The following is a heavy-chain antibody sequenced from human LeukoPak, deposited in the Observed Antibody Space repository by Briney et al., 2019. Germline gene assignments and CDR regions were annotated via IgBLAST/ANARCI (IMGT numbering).Heavy chain of an antibody. Sequence: PGGSLRLSCAASGLTFSSYWMHWVRQAAGKGLVWVSRINSDGSSTSYADSVKGRFTISRDNAKNTLYLQMNSLRAEDTAVYYCARVRASYCSGGSCYPTDYYYGMDVWGQGTTVTVSS. J-gene: IGHJ6*02. D-gene: IGHD2-15*01. CDR3: ARVRASYCSGGSCYPTDYYYGMDV. V-gene: IGHV3-74*01. CDR1: GLTFSSYW. CDR2: INSDGSST.